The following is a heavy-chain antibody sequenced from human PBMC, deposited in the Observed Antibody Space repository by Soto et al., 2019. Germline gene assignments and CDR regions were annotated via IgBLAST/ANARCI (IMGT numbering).Heavy chain of an antibody. D-gene: IGHD3-3*01. Sequence: LSLTCAVSGGSISSGGYSWSWIRQPPGKGLEWIGYIYHSGSTYYNPSLKSRVTISVDRSKNQFSLKLSSVTAADTAVYYCARGGAFWSGYFGHYYYGMDVWGQGPTVTVSS. V-gene: IGHV4-30-2*01. CDR3: ARGGAFWSGYFGHYYYGMDV. CDR1: GGSISSGGYS. J-gene: IGHJ6*02. CDR2: IYHSGST.